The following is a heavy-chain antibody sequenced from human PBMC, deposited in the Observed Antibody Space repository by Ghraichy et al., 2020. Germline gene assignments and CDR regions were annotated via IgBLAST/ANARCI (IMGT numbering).Heavy chain of an antibody. D-gene: IGHD6-13*01. CDR1: DRTISIPSLY. V-gene: IGHV4-39*02. J-gene: IGHJ4*02. Sequence: SQTLSLTCTVSDRTISIPSLYWDSIRQPPVKGQEWIGSIYYSGSTYYNPSLKSRLTISVDMSKNHFSLRLNSVTAADTAVYYCARRGYIAAAGYYFDYWGQGTLFIVSS. CDR2: IYYSGST. CDR3: ARRGYIAAAGYYFDY.